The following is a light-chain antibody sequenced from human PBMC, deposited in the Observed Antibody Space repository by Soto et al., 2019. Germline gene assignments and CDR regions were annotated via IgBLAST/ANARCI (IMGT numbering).Light chain of an antibody. CDR1: QGVNSY. CDR2: TAS. CDR3: QQLYTYPLT. V-gene: IGKV1-9*01. J-gene: IGKJ4*01. Sequence: DIQLTQSPSFLSASVGDRVTVTCRASQGVNSYLAWYQQKPGKAPQLLIYTASTLQSGVPSRFSGSGSGTEFTLTITSLQPEDFAAYYCQQLYTYPLTFGGGTKVEIK.